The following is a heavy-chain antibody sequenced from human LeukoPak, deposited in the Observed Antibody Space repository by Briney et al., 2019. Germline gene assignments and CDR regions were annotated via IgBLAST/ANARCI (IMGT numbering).Heavy chain of an antibody. V-gene: IGHV4-34*01. CDR1: GGSFSGYY. CDR2: INHSGST. D-gene: IGHD3-10*01. CDR3: AGAGTIPLRGVINY. J-gene: IGHJ4*02. Sequence: SETLSLTCAVYGGSFSGYYWSWLRQPPGKGLEWIGEINHSGSTNYNPSLKSRVTISVDTSKNQFSLKLSSVTAADTAVYYCAGAGTIPLRGVINYWGQGTLVTVSS.